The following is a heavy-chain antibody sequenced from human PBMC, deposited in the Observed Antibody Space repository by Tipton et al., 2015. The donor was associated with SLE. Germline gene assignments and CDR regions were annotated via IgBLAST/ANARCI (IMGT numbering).Heavy chain of an antibody. CDR2: ITHSGNT. D-gene: IGHD6-19*01. J-gene: IGHJ4*02. CDR3: ARDVGGYNTGWFPYYFDY. CDR1: GGSITISGYY. Sequence: TLSLTCTVSGGSITISGYYWGWIRQAPGKGLEWIGEITHSGNTFYNPSLKSRVTISVDTSKNQFSLNLSSVTAADTAVYYCARDVGGYNTGWFPYYFDYWGQGTLVTVSS. V-gene: IGHV4-39*07.